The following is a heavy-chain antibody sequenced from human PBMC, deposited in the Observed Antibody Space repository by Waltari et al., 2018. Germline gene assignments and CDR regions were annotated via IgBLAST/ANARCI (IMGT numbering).Heavy chain of an antibody. CDR1: GDSMSSNYW. V-gene: IGHV4-4*02. Sequence: QLQLQESGPGLVKPSGTLSLTCAVSGDSMSSNYWWSWVRQPPQKGLEWICQIYRSGRTKYNPSLESQVTIARATSNSQFSLKRTSTTAADTAIYYCARDRGRGLYLDSWGQGTLVTVSP. CDR2: IYRSGRT. CDR3: ARDRGRGLYLDS. D-gene: IGHD2-15*01. J-gene: IGHJ4*02.